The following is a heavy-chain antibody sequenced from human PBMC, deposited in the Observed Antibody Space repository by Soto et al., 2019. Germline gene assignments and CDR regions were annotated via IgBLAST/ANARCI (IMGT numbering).Heavy chain of an antibody. CDR1: GGTFSSYA. Sequence: GASVKVSCKGSGGTFSSYAISWVRQAPGQGLEWMGGIIPIFGTANYAQKFQGRVTITADESTSTAYMELSSLRSEDTAVYYCARATGPHYYGSGSYPLYWGQGTLVTVSS. D-gene: IGHD3-10*01. J-gene: IGHJ4*02. CDR3: ARATGPHYYGSGSYPLY. CDR2: IIPIFGTA. V-gene: IGHV1-69*13.